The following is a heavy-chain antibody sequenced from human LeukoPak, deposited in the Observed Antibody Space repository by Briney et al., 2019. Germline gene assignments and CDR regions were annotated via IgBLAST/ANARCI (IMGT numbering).Heavy chain of an antibody. J-gene: IGHJ4*02. D-gene: IGHD5-18*01. CDR3: ARDQRRIQLWFTHGDD. CDR2: ISYDGSNK. Sequence: GSPLRHLCAASGLTFSSYAMHGLGQAPGKGLEGVAVISYDGSNKYYAHSVKGRFTISRDNSKNTLYLQMNSLRAEDTAVYYCARDQRRIQLWFTHGDDLGQGTLVTVSS. CDR1: GLTFSSYA. V-gene: IGHV3-30*04.